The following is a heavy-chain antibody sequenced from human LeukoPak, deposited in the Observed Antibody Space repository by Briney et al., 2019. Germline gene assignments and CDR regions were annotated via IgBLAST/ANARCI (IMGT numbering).Heavy chain of an antibody. CDR2: ISAYNGNT. V-gene: IGHV1-18*01. Sequence: ASVKVSCKASGYTFTSYGISWVRQAPGQGLEWMGWISAYNGNTNYAQKLQGRVTMTTDTSTSTAYMELRSLRSDDTAVYYCARVQVYGGNSLGPGPFYYFDYWGQGTLVTVSS. J-gene: IGHJ4*02. CDR3: ARVQVYGGNSLGPGPFYYFDY. CDR1: GYTFTSYG. D-gene: IGHD4-23*01.